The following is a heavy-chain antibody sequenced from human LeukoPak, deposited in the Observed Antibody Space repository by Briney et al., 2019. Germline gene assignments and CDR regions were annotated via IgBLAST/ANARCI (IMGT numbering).Heavy chain of an antibody. CDR3: ARVWEIRNPGYFDY. Sequence: PGGSLRLSCAASGFTFSSYAMNWVRQAPGTGLEWVSGISGSGHTTYYADSVKGRFTISRDNSKNTLYLQMNNLRAEDTALYYCARVWEIRNPGYFDYWGQGTLVTVSS. D-gene: IGHD1-26*01. CDR1: GFTFSSYA. J-gene: IGHJ4*02. V-gene: IGHV3-23*01. CDR2: ISGSGHTT.